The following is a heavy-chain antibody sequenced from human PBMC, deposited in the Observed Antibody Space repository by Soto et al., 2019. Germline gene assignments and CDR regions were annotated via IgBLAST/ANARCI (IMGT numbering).Heavy chain of an antibody. V-gene: IGHV4-30-2*01. CDR3: TRDQSEGNWLDP. Sequence: SETLSLTCAVSGGSISSGGYSLNWIRQPPGKGLEWIGYIYQSGSTHYNPSLKGRVTISVDRSKNQFSLKLSSVTAADTAVYYCTRDQSEGNWLDPWGHGTLVTVSS. CDR1: GGSISSGGYS. CDR2: IYQSGST. J-gene: IGHJ5*02.